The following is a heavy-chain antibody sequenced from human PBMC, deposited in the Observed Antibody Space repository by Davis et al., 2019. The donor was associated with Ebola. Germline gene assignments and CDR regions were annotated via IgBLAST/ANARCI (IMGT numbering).Heavy chain of an antibody. Sequence: GGSLRLSCAASGFIVSDKYMSWVRQAPGKGLEWVSVIYRDGRTYHADSVKGRFNISRDNSKNTVDLQMDSLSAEDAAVYYCTRHVPGDFWYFDLWGRGTLVTVSS. D-gene: IGHD4-17*01. V-gene: IGHV3-53*01. CDR1: GFIVSDKY. J-gene: IGHJ2*01. CDR3: TRHVPGDFWYFDL. CDR2: IYRDGRT.